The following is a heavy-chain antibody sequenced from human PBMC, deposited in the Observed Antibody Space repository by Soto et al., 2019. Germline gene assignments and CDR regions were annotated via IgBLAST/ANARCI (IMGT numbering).Heavy chain of an antibody. V-gene: IGHV4-59*01. CDR2: IYYSVST. Sequence: XETLSLTCTVSGGSISSYYGSWIRQPPGKGLEWIGYIYYSVSTNYNPSLKSRVTISVDTSKNQFSLKLSSVTAADTAVYYCARGGLYDSSGYHKNNWFDPWGQGTLVTVSS. D-gene: IGHD3-22*01. CDR1: GGSISSYY. CDR3: ARGGLYDSSGYHKNNWFDP. J-gene: IGHJ5*02.